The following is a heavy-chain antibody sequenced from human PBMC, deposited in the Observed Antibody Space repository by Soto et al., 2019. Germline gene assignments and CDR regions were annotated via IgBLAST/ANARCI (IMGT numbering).Heavy chain of an antibody. D-gene: IGHD3-10*01. Sequence: QVQLQESGPGLVKPSETLSLTCTVSGGSISGYYWSWIRQPPGQGLEWIGHFSYNGSTNYNPSLKTRVTISLDTSKNQFSLKVSSVTAADTAVYYCARGRGPLPSYWGQGTLVTVSS. V-gene: IGHV4-59*08. CDR2: FSYNGST. J-gene: IGHJ4*02. CDR1: GGSISGYY. CDR3: ARGRGPLPSY.